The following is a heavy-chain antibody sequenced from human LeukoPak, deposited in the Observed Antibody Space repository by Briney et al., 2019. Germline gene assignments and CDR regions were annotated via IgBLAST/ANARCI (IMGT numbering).Heavy chain of an antibody. CDR2: IYYSGST. CDR3: ARALSGSWSFDY. D-gene: IGHD3-10*01. Sequence: SETLSLTCTVSGGSISSYYWSWIRQPPGKGLEWIGYIYYSGSTNYNPSLKSRVTISVDTSKNQFSLKLSSVTAADTAVYYCARALSGSWSFDYWGQGTLVTVSS. V-gene: IGHV4-59*01. J-gene: IGHJ4*02. CDR1: GGSISSYY.